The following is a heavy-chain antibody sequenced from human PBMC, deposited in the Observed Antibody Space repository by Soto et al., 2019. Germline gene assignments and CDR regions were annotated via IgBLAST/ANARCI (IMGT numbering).Heavy chain of an antibody. J-gene: IGHJ6*03. CDR2: ISWNSGSI. D-gene: IGHD6-6*01. CDR3: AKEGGSSTGYYYYYMDV. V-gene: IGHV3-9*01. Sequence: GGSLRLSCAASGFTFDDYAMHWVRQAPGKGLEWVSGISWNSGSIGYADSVEGRFTISRDNAKNSLYLQMNSLRAEDTALYYCAKEGGSSTGYYYYYMDVWGKGTTVTAP. CDR1: GFTFDDYA.